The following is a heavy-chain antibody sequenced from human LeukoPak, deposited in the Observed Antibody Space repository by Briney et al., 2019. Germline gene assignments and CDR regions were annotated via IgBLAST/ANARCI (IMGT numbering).Heavy chain of an antibody. CDR3: AKGGPGIAAADY. CDR1: GFTFSSYG. Sequence: GGSLRLSCAASGFTFSSYGMHWVRQAPGKGLEWVAVIWYDGSNKYYADSVKGRFTISRDNSKDTLFLQMNSLRAEDTAVYYCAKGGPGIAAADYWGQGTLVTVSS. J-gene: IGHJ4*02. D-gene: IGHD6-13*01. CDR2: IWYDGSNK. V-gene: IGHV3-30*02.